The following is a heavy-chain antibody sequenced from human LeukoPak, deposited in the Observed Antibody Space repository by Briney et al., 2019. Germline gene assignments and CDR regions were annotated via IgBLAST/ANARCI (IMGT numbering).Heavy chain of an antibody. D-gene: IGHD1-26*01. V-gene: IGHV4-39*01. CDR3: ARNFGSYYDC. CDR1: GGSISSSSYY. CDR2: IYYSGST. J-gene: IGHJ4*02. Sequence: TPSETLSLTCTVSGGSISSSSYYWGWIRQPPGKGLEWIGSIYYSGSTYYNPSLKSRVTISVDTSKNQFSLKLSSVTAADTAVYYCARNFGSYYDCWGQGTLVTVSS.